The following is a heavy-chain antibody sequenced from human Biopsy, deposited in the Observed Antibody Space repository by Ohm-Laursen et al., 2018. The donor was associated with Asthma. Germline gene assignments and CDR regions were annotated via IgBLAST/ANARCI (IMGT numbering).Heavy chain of an antibody. J-gene: IGHJ4*02. V-gene: IGHV4-31*03. CDR3: ARIPRRSGSYFVDY. CDR1: GDSITSGGCF. Sequence: TLSLTCTVSGDSITSGGCFWNWIRQHPGKGLEWIGYIHHSGTSYFNPSLKSRVSFSRDTSKNQFSLRPSSVTAADTAMYYYARIPRRSGSYFVDYWGQGTLVTVFS. CDR2: IHHSGTS. D-gene: IGHD3-22*01.